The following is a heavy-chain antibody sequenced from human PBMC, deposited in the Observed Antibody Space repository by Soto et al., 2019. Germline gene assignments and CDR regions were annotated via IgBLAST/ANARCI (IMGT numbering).Heavy chain of an antibody. J-gene: IGHJ4*02. Sequence: RSLTCTVSGASITNDDFFWSWVRQHPDKGLEWLAYITYGGSIYYNPSLRSRLSVSIDKSKSQFSLNVRSVTAADTAVYFCAKMERTQLWLLVQNWGQGLPVTDPS. CDR3: AKMERTQLWLLVQN. D-gene: IGHD5-18*01. V-gene: IGHV4-31*03. CDR1: GASITNDDFF. CDR2: ITYGGSI.